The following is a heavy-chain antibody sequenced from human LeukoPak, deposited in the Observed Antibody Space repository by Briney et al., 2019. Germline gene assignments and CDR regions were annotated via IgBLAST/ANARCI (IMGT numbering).Heavy chain of an antibody. D-gene: IGHD6-19*01. CDR3: ARGYSSGRYNWFDP. V-gene: IGHV1-2*04. Sequence: ASVKVSCKASGGTFSSYAISWVRQAPGQGLEWMGWINPNSGGTNYAQKFQGWVTMTRDTSISTAYMELSRLRSDDTAVYYCARGYSSGRYNWFDPWGQGTLVTVSS. J-gene: IGHJ5*02. CDR2: INPNSGGT. CDR1: GGTFSSYA.